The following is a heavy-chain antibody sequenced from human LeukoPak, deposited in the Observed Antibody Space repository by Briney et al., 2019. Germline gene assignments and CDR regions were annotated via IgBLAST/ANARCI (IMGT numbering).Heavy chain of an antibody. CDR2: IYTSGST. J-gene: IGHJ6*03. CDR1: GGSMSSNSYY. Sequence: PSETLSLTCTVSGGSMSSNSYYWSWIRQPAGKGLEWIGRIYTSGSTNYNPSLKSRVTISVDTSNNQFSLKLSPVTAADTAVYYCARDRRDMVRGIKRVRQYHYYYYMDVWGKGTTVTVS. D-gene: IGHD3-10*01. CDR3: ARDRRDMVRGIKRVRQYHYYYYMDV. V-gene: IGHV4-61*02.